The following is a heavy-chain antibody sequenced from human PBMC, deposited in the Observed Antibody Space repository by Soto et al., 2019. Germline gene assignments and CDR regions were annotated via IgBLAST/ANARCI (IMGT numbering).Heavy chain of an antibody. D-gene: IGHD3-22*01. Sequence: GGSLRLSRAASGFTFSNAWMSWVRQAPGKGLEWVGRIKSKTDGGTTDYAAPVKGRFTISRDDSKNTLYLQMNSLKTVYTAVYYCVTDANYYDRSGRVDYWGQGTLVSVSS. V-gene: IGHV3-15*01. CDR3: VTDANYYDRSGRVDY. CDR2: IKSKTDGGTT. J-gene: IGHJ4*02. CDR1: GFTFSNAW.